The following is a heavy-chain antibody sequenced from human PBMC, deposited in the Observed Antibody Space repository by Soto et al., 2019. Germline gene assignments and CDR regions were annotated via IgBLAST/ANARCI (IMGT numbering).Heavy chain of an antibody. CDR1: GFDISTYG. V-gene: IGHV3-33*01. CDR2: IWYDGSNQ. D-gene: IGHD1-26*01. J-gene: IGHJ4*02. Sequence: GGSLRLSCEASGFDISTYGLHWVRQAPGKGLEWLAFIWYDGSNQHYAASVKGRFTISRDNSRNTLYLQMNNLRADDTAVYFCARAVSSATYYDCIGYWGRGTLVTVSS. CDR3: ARAVSSATYYDCIGY.